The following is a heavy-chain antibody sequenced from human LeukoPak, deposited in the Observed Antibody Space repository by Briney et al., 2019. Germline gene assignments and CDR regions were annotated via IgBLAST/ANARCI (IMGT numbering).Heavy chain of an antibody. D-gene: IGHD3-3*01. J-gene: IGHJ6*03. CDR1: GFTFSSYS. CDR3: AGGPDYDFWSGWGYYYYYYMDV. CDR2: ISSSSSTI. Sequence: GGSLRLSCAASGFTFSSYSMNWVRQAPGKGLEWVSYISSSSSTIYYADSLKGRFTISRDNAKNSLSLQMNSLRAEDTAVYYCAGGPDYDFWSGWGYYYYYYMDVWGKGTTVTVSS. V-gene: IGHV3-48*01.